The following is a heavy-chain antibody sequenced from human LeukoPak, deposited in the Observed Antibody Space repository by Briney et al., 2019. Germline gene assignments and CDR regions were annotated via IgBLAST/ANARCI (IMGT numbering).Heavy chain of an antibody. D-gene: IGHD3-10*01. CDR1: GFTFSSYG. J-gene: IGHJ2*01. CDR3: ARETNYYGSGSYYNGDWCFDL. Sequence: PGGSLRLYCAASGFTFSSYGMHGVRQAPAKGLEGVAVIWYDGSNKYYEDSVKGRFTISRDNSKNTLYLQMNSLRAEDTAVYYCARETNYYGSGSYYNGDWCFDLWGRGTLVTVSS. CDR2: IWYDGSNK. V-gene: IGHV3-33*01.